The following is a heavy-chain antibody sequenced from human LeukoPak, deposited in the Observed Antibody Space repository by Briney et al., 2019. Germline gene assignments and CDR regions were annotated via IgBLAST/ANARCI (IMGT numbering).Heavy chain of an antibody. D-gene: IGHD4-17*01. J-gene: IGHJ2*01. CDR2: IYHSGTT. V-gene: IGHV4-30-2*01. Sequence: PSETLSLTCAVSGGSVSSGGYSWSWIRQPPGKGLEWIGYIYHSGTTYYNPSLKSRVTISSYGSKNQFSLNLSSVTAADTAVYYCARPATVTTSFWYFDLWGRGTLVTVSS. CDR3: ARPATVTTSFWYFDL. CDR1: GGSVSSGGYS.